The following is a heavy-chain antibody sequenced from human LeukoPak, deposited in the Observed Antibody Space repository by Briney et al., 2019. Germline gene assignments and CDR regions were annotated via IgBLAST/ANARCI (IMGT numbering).Heavy chain of an antibody. J-gene: IGHJ4*02. V-gene: IGHV1-46*01. CDR1: GYTFTSYY. CDR2: INPSGGSS. CDR3: ARDGSSRIAATS. Sequence: ASVKVSCKASGYTFTSYYIHWVRQAPGQGLEWMGMINPSGGSSSYAQKFQGRVTMTRDTSTNTVYMELSSLRSEDTAVYYCARDGSSRIAATSWGQGTLVTVSS. D-gene: IGHD6-13*01.